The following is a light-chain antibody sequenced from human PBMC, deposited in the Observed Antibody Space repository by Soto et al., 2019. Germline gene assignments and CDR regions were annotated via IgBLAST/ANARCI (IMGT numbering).Light chain of an antibody. J-gene: IGKJ5*01. CDR1: QFIRNH. V-gene: IGKV1-33*01. CDR2: EAS. CDR3: QQYDNLPLI. Sequence: ILMTESPSSLSASLGDRVTITCRASQFIRNHLAWYQQRPGKAPKLLIYEASTLQSGVPSRFSGSGSGTDFTLTISSLQPEDFATYYCQQYDNLPLIFGQGTRLEIK.